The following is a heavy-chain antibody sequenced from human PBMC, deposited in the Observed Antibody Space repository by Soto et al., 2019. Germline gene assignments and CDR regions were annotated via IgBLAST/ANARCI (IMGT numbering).Heavy chain of an antibody. Sequence: NPGGSLRLSCAASGFNFITYSLSWVRQAPGKGLEWVASISSSAVYIDYADSVKGRFTISRDNANSSLYLQMNSLRAEDTATYYCVRDGLDYYDTERLYFDNWGQGTLVTVSS. D-gene: IGHD3-22*01. J-gene: IGHJ4*02. V-gene: IGHV3-21*01. CDR1: GFNFITYS. CDR3: VRDGLDYYDTERLYFDN. CDR2: ISSSAVYI.